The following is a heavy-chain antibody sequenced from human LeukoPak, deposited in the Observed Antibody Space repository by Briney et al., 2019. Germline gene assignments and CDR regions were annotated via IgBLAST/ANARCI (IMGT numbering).Heavy chain of an antibody. V-gene: IGHV1-8*03. CDR1: GYTFTSYD. Sequence: ASVKVSCKASGYTFTSYDINWVRQATGQGREWMGWMNPNSGNTGYAQKFQGRVTITRNTSISTAYMELSSLRSEDTAVYYCARGNNYYYMDVWGKGTTVTVSS. CDR3: ARGNNYYYMDV. CDR2: MNPNSGNT. J-gene: IGHJ6*03.